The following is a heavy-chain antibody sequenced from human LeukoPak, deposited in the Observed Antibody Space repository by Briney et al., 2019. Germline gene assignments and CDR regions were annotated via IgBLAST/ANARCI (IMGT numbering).Heavy chain of an antibody. D-gene: IGHD5-24*01. V-gene: IGHV3-48*04. J-gene: IGHJ4*02. CDR2: ISSASNNI. Sequence: PGRSLRLSCAVSGFTFTYYSMNWVRHAPGRGLEWVAHISSASNNIYYADSVKGRFTISRDNAKNSLYLQMNSLRAEDTAVYYCARGGDTWVEGPPETFDHWGQGTLVTVSS. CDR1: GFTFTYYS. CDR3: ARGGDTWVEGPPETFDH.